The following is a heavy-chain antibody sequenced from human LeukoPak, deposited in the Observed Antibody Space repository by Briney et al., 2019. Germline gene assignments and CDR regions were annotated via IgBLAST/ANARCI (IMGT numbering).Heavy chain of an antibody. CDR2: IYYSGST. J-gene: IGHJ3*02. D-gene: IGHD5-18*01. V-gene: IGHV4-31*03. CDR1: GGSISSGGYY. Sequence: SGTLSLTCTVSGGSISSGGYYWSWIRQHPGKGLEWIGYIYYSGSTYYNPSLKSRVTISVDTSKNQFSLKLSSVAAADTAVYYYARYCTYTRIQLPHDAFDIWGQGTMVTVSS. CDR3: ARYCTYTRIQLPHDAFDI.